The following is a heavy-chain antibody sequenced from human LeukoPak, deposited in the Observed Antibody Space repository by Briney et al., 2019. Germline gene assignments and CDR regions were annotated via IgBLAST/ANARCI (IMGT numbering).Heavy chain of an antibody. Sequence: PGGSLRLSCTASGFTFGDYAMSWVRQAPGKGLEWVGFIRSKAYGGTTEYAASVKGRFTISRDDSKSIAYLQMNSLKTEDTAVYYCTRMGAGYYYYYYMDVWGKGTTVTVSS. CDR3: TRMGAGYYYYYYMDV. V-gene: IGHV3-49*04. CDR2: IRSKAYGGTT. D-gene: IGHD4/OR15-4a*01. J-gene: IGHJ6*03. CDR1: GFTFGDYA.